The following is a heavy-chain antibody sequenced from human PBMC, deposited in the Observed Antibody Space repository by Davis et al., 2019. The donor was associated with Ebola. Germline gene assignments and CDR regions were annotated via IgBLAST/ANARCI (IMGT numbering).Heavy chain of an antibody. D-gene: IGHD4-17*01. V-gene: IGHV1-18*01. Sequence: ASVKVSCKASGYRFNSYGISWARQAPGQGLEWTGWISPHNGNTQYGQKFQGRVTMTTDTSTTTTFMELGSLRSDDTAVYFCAAGRAYRDYEDYFDYYGMDVWGPGTTVTVSS. CDR2: ISPHNGNT. CDR1: GYRFNSYG. J-gene: IGHJ6*02. CDR3: AAGRAYRDYEDYFDYYGMDV.